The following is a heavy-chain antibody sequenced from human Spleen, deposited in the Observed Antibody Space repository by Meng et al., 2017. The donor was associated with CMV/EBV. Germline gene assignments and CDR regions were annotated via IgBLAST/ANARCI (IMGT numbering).Heavy chain of an antibody. CDR3: AGGSITIFGVTYGMDV. CDR2: ISSSGSTI. Sequence: GGSLRLSCAASGFTFSDYYMSWIRQAPGKGLEWVSYISSSGSTIYYADSVKGRFTISRDNAKNSLYVQMNSLRAEDTAVYYCAGGSITIFGVTYGMDVWGQGTTVTVSS. V-gene: IGHV3-11*04. D-gene: IGHD3-3*01. J-gene: IGHJ6*02. CDR1: GFTFSDYY.